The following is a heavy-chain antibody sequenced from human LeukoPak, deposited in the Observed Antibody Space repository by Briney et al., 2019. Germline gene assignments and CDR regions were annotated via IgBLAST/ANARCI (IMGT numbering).Heavy chain of an antibody. CDR1: GSTVSSNY. Sequence: GGSLRLSCAASGSTVSSNYMSWVRQAPGKGLEWVSVIYSGGGTYYSDSVKGRFTISRDNAKNTLYLQMNGLRAEDTAVYYCARGSGWYYQFDYWGQGTLVTVSS. J-gene: IGHJ4*02. CDR2: IYSGGGT. V-gene: IGHV3-53*01. CDR3: ARGSGWYYQFDY. D-gene: IGHD6-19*01.